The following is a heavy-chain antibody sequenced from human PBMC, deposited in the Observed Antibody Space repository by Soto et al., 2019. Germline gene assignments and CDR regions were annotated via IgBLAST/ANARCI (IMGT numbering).Heavy chain of an antibody. Sequence: GGSLRHSCAASGFTFSSYAMHWVRQAPGKGLEWVAVISYDGSNKYYADSVKGRFTISRDNSKNTLYLQMNSLGAEDTAVYYCARGSIAAAIADWGQGTLVTVSS. D-gene: IGHD6-13*01. J-gene: IGHJ4*02. V-gene: IGHV3-30-3*01. CDR2: ISYDGSNK. CDR3: ARGSIAAAIAD. CDR1: GFTFSSYA.